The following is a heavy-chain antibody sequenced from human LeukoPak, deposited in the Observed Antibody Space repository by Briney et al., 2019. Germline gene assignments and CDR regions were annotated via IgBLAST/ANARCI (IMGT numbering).Heavy chain of an antibody. J-gene: IGHJ4*02. D-gene: IGHD6-25*01. CDR3: ATFPGAAAY. Sequence: GGSLRLSCAASGFTFSDYYMGWIRQAPGKGLEWVSYISSSAITTYYADSVKGRFTISRDNAKNSLSLQMNSLRAEDTAVYYCATFPGAAAYWGQGTLVTVSS. CDR2: ISSSAITT. V-gene: IGHV3-11*01. CDR1: GFTFSDYY.